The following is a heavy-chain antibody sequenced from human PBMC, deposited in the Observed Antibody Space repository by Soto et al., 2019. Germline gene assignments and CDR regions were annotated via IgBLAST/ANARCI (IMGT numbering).Heavy chain of an antibody. Sequence: QVQLVESGGGLVKPGGSLRLSCAASGFTFSDYYMSWIRQAPGKGLEWVSYISSSGSTIYYADSVKGRFTISRDNAKNSLYLQMNSLRAEDTSVYYCARDSPLSVYASCPVGDYWGQGTLVTVSS. CDR3: ARDSPLSVYASCPVGDY. CDR1: GFTFSDYY. V-gene: IGHV3-11*01. CDR2: ISSSGSTI. D-gene: IGHD2-8*01. J-gene: IGHJ4*02.